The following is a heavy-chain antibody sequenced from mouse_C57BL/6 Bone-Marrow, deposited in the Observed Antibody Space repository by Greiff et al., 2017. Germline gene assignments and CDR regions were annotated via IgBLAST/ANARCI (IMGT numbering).Heavy chain of an antibody. CDR1: GYSFTDYN. J-gene: IGHJ3*01. CDR3: ARGIYDGYYAWFAY. V-gene: IGHV1-39*01. Sequence: VQLQQSGPELVKPGASVKISCKASGYSFTDYNMNWVKQSNGKSLEWIGVINPNYGTTSYNQKLKGKATLTVDQSTSTAYMHLNSLTSEDSAVYYCARGIYDGYYAWFAYWGQGTLVTVSA. D-gene: IGHD2-3*01. CDR2: INPNYGTT.